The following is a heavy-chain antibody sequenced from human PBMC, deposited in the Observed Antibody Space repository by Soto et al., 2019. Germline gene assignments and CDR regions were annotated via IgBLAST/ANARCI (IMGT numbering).Heavy chain of an antibody. Sequence: SETLSLTCTVSGGSISSSSYYWGWIRQPPGKGLEWIGSIYYSGSTYYNPSLKSRVTISVDTSKNQFSLKLSSVTAADTAVYYCATLGYCSGGSCYGAYYYYYMDVWDKGTKVTVSS. CDR1: GGSISSSSYY. V-gene: IGHV4-39*01. D-gene: IGHD2-15*01. J-gene: IGHJ6*03. CDR3: ATLGYCSGGSCYGAYYYYYMDV. CDR2: IYYSGST.